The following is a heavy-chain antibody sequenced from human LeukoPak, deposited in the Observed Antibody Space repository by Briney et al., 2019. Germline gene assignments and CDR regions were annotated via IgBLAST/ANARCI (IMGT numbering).Heavy chain of an antibody. D-gene: IGHD3-22*01. Sequence: ASVKVSCKASGYTFTSYGISWVRQAPGQGLEWMGWISVYNGNTNYAQKLQGRVTMTTDTSTSTAYMELRSLSSDDTAVYYCARVLRVDYYESNGYLNYFDYWGQGTLVAVSS. J-gene: IGHJ4*02. CDR1: GYTFTSYG. CDR3: ARVLRVDYYESNGYLNYFDY. V-gene: IGHV1-18*01. CDR2: ISVYNGNT.